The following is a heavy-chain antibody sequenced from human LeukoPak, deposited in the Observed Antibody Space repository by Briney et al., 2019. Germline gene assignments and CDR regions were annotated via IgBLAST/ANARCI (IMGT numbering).Heavy chain of an antibody. V-gene: IGHV1-46*01. D-gene: IGHD2-2*01. CDR3: ARDIVVVPAAISHYYYYGMDV. Sequence: ASVKVSCKASGYTFTSYYMHWVRQAPGQGLEWMGIINPSGGSTSYAQKFQGRVTMTRDTSTSTVYMELSRLRSDGTAVYYCARDIVVVPAAISHYYYYGMDVWGQGTTVTVSS. J-gene: IGHJ6*02. CDR1: GYTFTSYY. CDR2: INPSGGST.